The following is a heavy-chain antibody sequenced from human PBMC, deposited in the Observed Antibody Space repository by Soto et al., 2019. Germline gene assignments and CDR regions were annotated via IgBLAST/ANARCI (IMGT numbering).Heavy chain of an antibody. J-gene: IGHJ6*02. CDR2: IIPIFGTA. CDR3: ARASSILARPSGMDV. D-gene: IGHD6-6*01. Sequence: QVQLVQSGAEVKKPGSSVKVSCKASGSTFSSYAISWVRQAPGQGLEWMGGIIPIFGTANYAQKCKGSVTITSDETTSTAYMELSSLRFDDTAVYYCARASSILARPSGMDVWGQGTTVTVSS. V-gene: IGHV1-69*05. CDR1: GSTFSSYA.